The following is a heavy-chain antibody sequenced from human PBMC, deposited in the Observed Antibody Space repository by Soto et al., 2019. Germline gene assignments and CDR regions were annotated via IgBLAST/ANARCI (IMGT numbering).Heavy chain of an antibody. Sequence: ASVKVSCKASGYTFTSYGISWVRQAPGQGLEWMGWISAYNGNTNYAQKLQGRVTMTTDTSTSTAYMELGSLRSDDTAAYYCARDCGDYGDYEVWFDPWGQGTLVTVSS. CDR3: ARDCGDYGDYEVWFDP. V-gene: IGHV1-18*04. CDR2: ISAYNGNT. CDR1: GYTFTSYG. D-gene: IGHD4-17*01. J-gene: IGHJ5*02.